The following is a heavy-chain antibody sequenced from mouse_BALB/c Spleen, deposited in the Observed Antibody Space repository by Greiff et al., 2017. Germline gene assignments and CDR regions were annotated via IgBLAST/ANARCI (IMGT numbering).Heavy chain of an antibody. CDR3: ARGSLYAMDY. Sequence: QVQLQQSGPQLVRPGASVKISCKASGYSFPSYWRPWVKQRPGQGLGWIGMIDPSDSETRLNQKFKDKATLTVDKSSSTAYMQLSSPTSEDSAVYYCARGSLYAMDYWGQGTSVTVSS. V-gene: IGHV1S126*01. J-gene: IGHJ4*01. CDR1: GYSFPSYW. D-gene: IGHD1-1*01. CDR2: IDPSDSET.